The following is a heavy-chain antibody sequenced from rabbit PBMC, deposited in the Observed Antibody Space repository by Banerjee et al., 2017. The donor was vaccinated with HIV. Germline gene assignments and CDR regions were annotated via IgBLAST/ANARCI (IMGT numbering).Heavy chain of an antibody. D-gene: IGHD1-1*01. J-gene: IGHJ3*01. CDR1: GFSFSSSYW. CDR3: ARDLGGVIGWNFGL. CDR2: INTSSGNT. V-gene: IGHV1S45*01. Sequence: ASGFSFSSSYWICWVRQAPGKGLEWIACINTSSGNTVYASWAKGRFTISKTSSTTVTLQMTSLTAADTATYFCARDLGGVIGWNFGLWGQGTLVTVS.